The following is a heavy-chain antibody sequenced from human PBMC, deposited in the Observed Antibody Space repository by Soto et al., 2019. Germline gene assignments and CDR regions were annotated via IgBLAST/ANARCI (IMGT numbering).Heavy chain of an antibody. Sequence: SETLSLTCAVYGGSFSGYYWSWICQPPGKGLEWIGEINHSGSTNYNPSLKSRVTISVDTSKNQFSLKLSSVTAADTAVYYCARGTGSSDIVVVPETPPHYGDRLYYFDYWGQGTLVTVSS. CDR1: GGSFSGYY. V-gene: IGHV4-34*01. CDR3: ARGTGSSDIVVVPETPPHYGDRLYYFDY. D-gene: IGHD2-2*01. J-gene: IGHJ4*02. CDR2: INHSGST.